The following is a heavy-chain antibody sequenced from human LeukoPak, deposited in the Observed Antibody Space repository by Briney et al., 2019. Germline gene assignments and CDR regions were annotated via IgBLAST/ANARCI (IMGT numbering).Heavy chain of an antibody. D-gene: IGHD6-19*01. Sequence: SEILSLTCTISGGSITNSNYWSWIRQPPGDAPEWIGYIHYNGRTNYNPSLKSRVTISVDTSNNQFSLKLNSVSAADTAVYYCARGAGWYDYWGQGMLVTVSS. V-gene: IGHV4-59*01. CDR2: IHYNGRT. CDR3: ARGAGWYDY. J-gene: IGHJ4*02. CDR1: GGSITNSNY.